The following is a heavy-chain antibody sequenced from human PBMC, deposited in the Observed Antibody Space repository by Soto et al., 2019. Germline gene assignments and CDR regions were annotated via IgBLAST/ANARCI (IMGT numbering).Heavy chain of an antibody. CDR1: GGSFSSDA. Sequence: QVHLVQSGPEVREPGSSVKVSCKASGGSFSSDAITWVRQAPGQGLEWIGEIIPMFDTTNYAPEFKGRVTITADTATTTVYLEVSRLTPDDTAVYYCAREVVTEKTLGYFDFWGQGALVTVSS. CDR2: IIPMFDTT. CDR3: AREVVTEKTLGYFDF. J-gene: IGHJ4*02. V-gene: IGHV1-69*06. D-gene: IGHD2-21*02.